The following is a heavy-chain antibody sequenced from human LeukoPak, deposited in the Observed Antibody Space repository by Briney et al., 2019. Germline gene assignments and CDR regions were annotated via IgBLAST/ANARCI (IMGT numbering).Heavy chain of an antibody. CDR1: GGSFSDYY. J-gene: IGHJ4*02. CDR2: VYYTGNT. D-gene: IGHD1-7*01. CDR3: ATLISGTTDLDH. Sequence: PSETLSLTCAVFGGSFSDYYWSWIRQPPGKGLEWIGYVYYTGNTNYNPSLKSRVTISVDTSRNQFSLRLSSVTAADTAVYYCATLISGTTDLDHWGQGTLVTVSS. V-gene: IGHV4-34*01.